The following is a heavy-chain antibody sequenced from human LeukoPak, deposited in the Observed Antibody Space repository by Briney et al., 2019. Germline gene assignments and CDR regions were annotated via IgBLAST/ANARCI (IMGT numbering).Heavy chain of an antibody. J-gene: IGHJ5*02. CDR1: GYTFTSYY. CDR3: ASAGYSSSWYRLDNWFDP. D-gene: IGHD6-13*01. CDR2: INPSGGST. V-gene: IGHV1-46*01. Sequence: ASVKVSCKASGYTFTSYYMHWVRQAPGQGLEWMGIINPSGGSTSYAQKFQGRVTMTRNTSISTAYMELSSLRSEDTAVYYCASAGYSSSWYRLDNWFDPWGQGTLVTVSS.